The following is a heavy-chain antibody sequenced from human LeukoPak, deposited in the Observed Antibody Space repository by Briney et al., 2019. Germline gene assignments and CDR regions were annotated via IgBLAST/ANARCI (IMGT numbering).Heavy chain of an antibody. CDR1: GYTFTGCY. CDR3: ARLDILTGNLDY. V-gene: IGHV1-2*02. Sequence: ASVKVSCKASGYTFTGCYMHWVRQAPGQGLEWMGWINLNSGGTNYAQKFQGRVTMTRDTSISTAYMELSRLRSDDTAVYYCARLDILTGNLDYWGQGTLVTVSS. D-gene: IGHD3-9*01. CDR2: INLNSGGT. J-gene: IGHJ4*02.